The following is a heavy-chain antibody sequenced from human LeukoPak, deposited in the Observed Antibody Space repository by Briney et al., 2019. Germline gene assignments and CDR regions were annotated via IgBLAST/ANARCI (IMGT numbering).Heavy chain of an antibody. Sequence: GGSLRLSCAASGFTFSSYWMNWVRQAPGKGLEWVANIKQDGSEKYYVDSVKGRFAISRDNAKNTLYLQMNSLRAEDTAVYYCAKHYDSSGYYFDYWGQGTLVTVSS. CDR2: IKQDGSEK. J-gene: IGHJ4*02. CDR1: GFTFSSYW. D-gene: IGHD3-22*01. V-gene: IGHV3-7*03. CDR3: AKHYDSSGYYFDY.